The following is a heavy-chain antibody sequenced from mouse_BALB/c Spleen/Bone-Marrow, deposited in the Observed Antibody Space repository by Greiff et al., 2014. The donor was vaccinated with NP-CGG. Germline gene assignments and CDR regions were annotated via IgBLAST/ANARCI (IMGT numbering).Heavy chain of an antibody. D-gene: IGHD2-1*01. CDR2: IDPSDSET. J-gene: IGHJ3*01. V-gene: IGHV1-69*02. CDR1: GYTFTSYW. CDR3: ARTYYGNYAWFAY. Sequence: QVQLQQSGAELVKPGAPVKLSCKASGYTFTSYWMNWVKQRPGRGLEWIGRIDPSDSETHYNQKLKDKATLTVDKSSSTAYIQLSSLTSEDSAVYYCARTYYGNYAWFAYWGQGTLVTVSA.